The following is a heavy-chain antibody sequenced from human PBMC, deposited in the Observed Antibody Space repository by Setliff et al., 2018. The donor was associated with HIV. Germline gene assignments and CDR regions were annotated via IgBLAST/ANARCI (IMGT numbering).Heavy chain of an antibody. V-gene: IGHV4-31*03. CDR2: IYFSGST. D-gene: IGHD5-12*01. J-gene: IGHJ4*02. Sequence: SETLSLTCTVSGGSISSDGYFWTWIRQHPGEGLEWIGYIYFSGSTYYNPSLKSRLTISVDTSKNQFSLKLSSVTAADTAVYYCARAGPVYSGYAPFDYWGQGTLVTVSS. CDR3: ARAGPVYSGYAPFDY. CDR1: GGSISSDGYF.